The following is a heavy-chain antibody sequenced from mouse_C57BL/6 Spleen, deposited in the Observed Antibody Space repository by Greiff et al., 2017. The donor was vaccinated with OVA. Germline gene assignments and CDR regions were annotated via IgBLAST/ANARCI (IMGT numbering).Heavy chain of an antibody. CDR2: IDPSDSYT. CDR1: GYTFTSYW. J-gene: IGHJ2*01. Sequence: VQLQQPGAELVRPGTSVKLSCKASGYTFTSYWMHWVKQRPGQGLEWIGVIDPSDSYTNYNQKFKGKSTLTVDTSSSTAYMQLSSLTSEDSAVYYCARTPAYWNPLFYYWGQGTTLTVSS. V-gene: IGHV1-59*01. CDR3: ARTPAYWNPLFYY. D-gene: IGHD6-5*01.